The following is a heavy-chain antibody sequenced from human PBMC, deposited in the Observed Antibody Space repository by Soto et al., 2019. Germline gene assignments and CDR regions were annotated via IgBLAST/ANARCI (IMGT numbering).Heavy chain of an antibody. Sequence: PGESLKISCQGSGYSFTSHWISWVRQMPGKDLEWMGRIDPSDSYTNYSPSFQGHVTISVDKSITTAYLQWSSLKASDPAMYYCARLKYSSSWPHFDYWGQGTLVTVSS. V-gene: IGHV5-10-1*01. CDR1: GYSFTSHW. D-gene: IGHD6-13*01. CDR3: ARLKYSSSWPHFDY. CDR2: IDPSDSYT. J-gene: IGHJ4*02.